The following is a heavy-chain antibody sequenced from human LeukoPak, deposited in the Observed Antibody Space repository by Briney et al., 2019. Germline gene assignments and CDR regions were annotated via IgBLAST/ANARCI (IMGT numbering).Heavy chain of an antibody. CDR3: ARDSGTENHYDSRTQGYFDL. J-gene: IGHJ2*01. CDR2: ISYDGSNK. V-gene: IGHV3-30-3*01. D-gene: IGHD3-22*01. Sequence: GRPLRLSCAASGFTFSSYAMHWVRQAPGKGLEWVAVISYDGSNKYYADSVKGRFTISRDNSKNTLYLQMNSLRAEDTAVYYCARDSGTENHYDSRTQGYFDLWGRGTLVTVSS. CDR1: GFTFSSYA.